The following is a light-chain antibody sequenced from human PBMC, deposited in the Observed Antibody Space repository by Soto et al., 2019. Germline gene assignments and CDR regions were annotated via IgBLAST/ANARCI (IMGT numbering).Light chain of an antibody. CDR2: YAS. Sequence: VVRTKSPATPSLSPGETVTLSCRASHTIRNNFAWYQHKPGQPPRLLISYASSGATGGPGRLGGGGSGTEFALTRGSLQSEECAVYDCPHCYNWPVTFGGGTKV. CDR3: PHCYNWPVT. CDR1: HTIRNN. J-gene: IGKJ4*01. V-gene: IGKV3-15*01.